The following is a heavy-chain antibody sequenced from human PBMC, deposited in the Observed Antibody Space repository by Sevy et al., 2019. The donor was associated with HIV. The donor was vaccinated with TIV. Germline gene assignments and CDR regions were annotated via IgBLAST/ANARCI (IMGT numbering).Heavy chain of an antibody. V-gene: IGHV3-66*01. Sequence: GGSLRLSCAASGFTFSDYWMSWVRQAPGKGLEWVSVIYSGGSTYYADSVKGRFTISRDNSKNTLYLQMNSLRAEDTAVYYCARDLYYDSSGLDYWGQGTLVTVSS. CDR1: GFTFSDYW. CDR2: IYSGGST. D-gene: IGHD3-22*01. CDR3: ARDLYYDSSGLDY. J-gene: IGHJ4*02.